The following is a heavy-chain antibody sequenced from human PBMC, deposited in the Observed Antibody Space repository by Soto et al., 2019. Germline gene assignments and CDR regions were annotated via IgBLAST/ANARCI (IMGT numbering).Heavy chain of an antibody. Sequence: GGSLRLSCAASGFTFSSYGMHWVRQAPGKGLEWVAVISYDGSNKYYADSVRGRFTISRDNSKNTLYLQMNSLRAEDTAVYYCAKDSGVRRFLEWLSSYYYGMDVWGQGTTVTVYS. CDR2: ISYDGSNK. J-gene: IGHJ6*02. CDR1: GFTFSSYG. D-gene: IGHD3-3*01. CDR3: AKDSGVRRFLEWLSSYYYGMDV. V-gene: IGHV3-30*18.